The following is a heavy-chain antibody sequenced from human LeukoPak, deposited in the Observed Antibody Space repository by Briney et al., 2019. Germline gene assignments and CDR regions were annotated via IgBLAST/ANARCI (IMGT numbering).Heavy chain of an antibody. CDR2: IYTSGST. CDR3: ARDVGS. V-gene: IGHV4-61*02. Sequence: PSETLSLTCTVSGGSISSVSYYWSWIREPAGKGLEWIGRIYTSGSTEYNPSLKSRVTISPDTSKNQFSLRLTSVTAADTAVYYCARDVGSWGQGTLVTVSS. J-gene: IGHJ5*02. D-gene: IGHD3-10*01. CDR1: GGSISSVSYY.